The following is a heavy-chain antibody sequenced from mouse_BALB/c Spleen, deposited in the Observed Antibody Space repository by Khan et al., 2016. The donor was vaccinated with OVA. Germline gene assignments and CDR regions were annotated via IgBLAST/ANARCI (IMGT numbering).Heavy chain of an antibody. CDR1: GYTFTSYW. V-gene: IGHV1S41*01. Sequence: DLVKPGASVKLSCKASGYTFTSYWINWIKQRPRQGLEWIGRIAPGSSTAYYNDMFTGKATLTVDTSSSTAYIQLRSLSSEDSAVDFGARENDYGRSCYAMDYWGQGTSVTVSS. CDR2: IAPGSSTA. D-gene: IGHD1-1*01. J-gene: IGHJ4*01. CDR3: ARENDYGRSCYAMDY.